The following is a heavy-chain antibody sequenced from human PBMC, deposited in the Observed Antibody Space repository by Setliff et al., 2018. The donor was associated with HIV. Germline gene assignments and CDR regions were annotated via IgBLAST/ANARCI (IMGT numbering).Heavy chain of an antibody. V-gene: IGHV3-64D*09. CDR1: GFTFSSYS. Sequence: GGSLRLSCAASGFTFSSYSMNWVRQAPGKGLDYVSAITTTGGNTYYADSVKGRFTISRDNSKNTLHLQMSSLRAEDTAVYYCASADFSGYYEHWGQGTLVTVSS. D-gene: IGHD3-22*01. CDR3: ASADFSGYYEH. CDR2: ITTTGGNT. J-gene: IGHJ1*01.